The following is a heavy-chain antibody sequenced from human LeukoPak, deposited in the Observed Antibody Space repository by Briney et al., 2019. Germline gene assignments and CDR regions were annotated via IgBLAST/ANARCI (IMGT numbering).Heavy chain of an antibody. CDR2: ISSSSSYI. V-gene: IGHV3-21*01. CDR3: ARELGSWSSGLIDY. CDR1: GFTFSSYS. Sequence: GGSLRLSCAASGFTFSSYSMNWVRQAPRKGLEWVSSISSSSSYIYYADSVKGRFTISRDNAKNSLYLQMNSLRAEDTAVYYCARELGSWSSGLIDYWGQGTLVTVSS. D-gene: IGHD1-26*01. J-gene: IGHJ4*02.